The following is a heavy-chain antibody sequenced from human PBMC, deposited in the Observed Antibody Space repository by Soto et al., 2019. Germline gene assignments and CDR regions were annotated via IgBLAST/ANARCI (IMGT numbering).Heavy chain of an antibody. Sequence: PGESLKISCKGSWYSFTSYWIGWVRQMPGKGLQWLGIIYPGDSDTRYSPSFQVQVTISADKSISTAYLQWSSLKASDTAIYYCARTSAAGKYYYDMDIWGQATTVTAAS. V-gene: IGHV5-51*01. D-gene: IGHD6-13*01. CDR2: IYPGDSDT. CDR3: ARTSAAGKYYYDMDI. J-gene: IGHJ6*02. CDR1: WYSFTSYW.